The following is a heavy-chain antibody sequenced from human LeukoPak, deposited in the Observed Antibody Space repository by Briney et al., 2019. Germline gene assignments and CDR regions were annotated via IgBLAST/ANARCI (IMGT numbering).Heavy chain of an antibody. CDR2: ISPSGSST. D-gene: IGHD6-25*01. Sequence: RGGSLRLSCVGSGFTFSIYTMNWVRQAPGKGLEWFSSISPSGSSTWHADSVRSRSTISRDNARNSVHLQMDSLRAEDTAVYFCVRDFLGESAAGGYWGQGTLVTVSS. V-gene: IGHV3-21*01. J-gene: IGHJ4*02. CDR1: GFTFSIYT. CDR3: VRDFLGESAAGGY.